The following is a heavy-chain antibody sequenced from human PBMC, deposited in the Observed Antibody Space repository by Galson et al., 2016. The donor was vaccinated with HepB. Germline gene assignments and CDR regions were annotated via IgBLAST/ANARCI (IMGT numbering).Heavy chain of an antibody. D-gene: IGHD3-3*01. Sequence: SLRLSCAAAGFTVSNNYMSWVRQAPGRGLEWVSTLHSGGSSYYADSVEGRFTVSRDNSKNTLFLQMDSLRVDDTAVYYCAKEGTIFGAVPYGMDVWGQGTTVTVSS. J-gene: IGHJ6*02. CDR1: GFTVSNNY. CDR3: AKEGTIFGAVPYGMDV. CDR2: LHSGGSS. V-gene: IGHV3-53*01.